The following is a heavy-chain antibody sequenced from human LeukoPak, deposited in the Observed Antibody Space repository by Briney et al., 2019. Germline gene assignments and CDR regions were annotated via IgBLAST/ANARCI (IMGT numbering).Heavy chain of an antibody. CDR3: ARARSAVTTSLGYYYYMDV. J-gene: IGHJ6*03. Sequence: GGSLRLSCAASGFTFSSYWMSWVRQAPGKGLERVANIKQDGSEKYYVDSVKGRFTISRDNAKNSLYLQMNSLRAEDTAVYYCARARSAVTTSLGYYYYMDVWGKGTTVTISS. V-gene: IGHV3-7*01. CDR1: GFTFSSYW. CDR2: IKQDGSEK. D-gene: IGHD4-17*01.